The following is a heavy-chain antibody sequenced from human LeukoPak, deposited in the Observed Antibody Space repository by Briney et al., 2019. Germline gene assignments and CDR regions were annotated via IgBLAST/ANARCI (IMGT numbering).Heavy chain of an antibody. CDR2: INQNGSEK. Sequence: GGSLRLSCAASGFIFSSYWMSWVRQAPGKGLEWVANINQNGSEKYYVDSLKGRFTISRDNAKNSLYLQMSNLRAEDTAVYFCARGGGLDVWGQGATVTVSS. D-gene: IGHD3-16*01. CDR3: ARGGGLDV. J-gene: IGHJ6*02. V-gene: IGHV3-7*03. CDR1: GFIFSSYW.